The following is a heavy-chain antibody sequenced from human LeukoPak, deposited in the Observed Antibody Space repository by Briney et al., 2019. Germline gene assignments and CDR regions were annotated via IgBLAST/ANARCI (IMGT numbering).Heavy chain of an antibody. CDR1: GGSFSGYY. Sequence: SETLSLTCAVYGGSFSGYYWSWIRQPPGKGLEWIGEINHSGSTNYNPSLKSRVTISVDTSKNQFSLKLSSVTAADTAVYYCARANLARYYYYYYGMDVWGQGTTVTVSS. D-gene: IGHD1-14*01. V-gene: IGHV4-34*01. CDR2: INHSGST. J-gene: IGHJ6*02. CDR3: ARANLARYYYYYYGMDV.